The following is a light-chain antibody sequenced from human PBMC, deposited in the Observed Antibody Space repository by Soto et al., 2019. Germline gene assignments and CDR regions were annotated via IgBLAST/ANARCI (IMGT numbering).Light chain of an antibody. CDR2: EVS. J-gene: IGLJ1*01. CDR3: SSYAGSNNFPYV. V-gene: IGLV2-8*01. Sequence: SVLTRPASVSGSPGQSIAISCTGTSSDVGSYNNVSWYQQHPGKAPKLMIYEVSKRPSGVPDRFSGSKSGNTASLTVSGLQAEDEADYYCSSYAGSNNFPYVFGTGTKVTVL. CDR1: SSDVGSYNN.